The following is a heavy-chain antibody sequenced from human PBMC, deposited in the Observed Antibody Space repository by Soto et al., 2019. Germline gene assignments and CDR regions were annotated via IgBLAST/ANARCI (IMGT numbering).Heavy chain of an antibody. CDR3: AGGYRQSGYSSSWVFDY. CDR2: MYYSGST. V-gene: IGHV4-31*03. J-gene: IGHJ4*02. D-gene: IGHD6-13*01. Sequence: QVQLRESGPGLVKPSQTLSLTCTVSGGSINSGGYYWHWIRQHPGKGLEWIGYMYYSGSTYYNPFLRSRVIKSADTSENHFSLKLSSVTAADTAVYFCAGGYRQSGYSSSWVFDYWGQGTLVNVSS. CDR1: GGSINSGGYY.